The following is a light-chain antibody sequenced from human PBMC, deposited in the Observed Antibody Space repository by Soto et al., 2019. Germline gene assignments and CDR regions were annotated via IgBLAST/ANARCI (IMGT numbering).Light chain of an antibody. J-gene: IGLJ3*02. CDR2: SNN. Sequence: QSVLTQPPSASGTPGRRVTISCSGTSSNIGINTVNWYQQLPGTAPKLLIYSNNQRPSGVPDRFSGSKSGTSASLAISGLQSEDEADYYCAAWDDSLSGWVFGGGTKLTVL. V-gene: IGLV1-44*01. CDR1: SSNIGINT. CDR3: AAWDDSLSGWV.